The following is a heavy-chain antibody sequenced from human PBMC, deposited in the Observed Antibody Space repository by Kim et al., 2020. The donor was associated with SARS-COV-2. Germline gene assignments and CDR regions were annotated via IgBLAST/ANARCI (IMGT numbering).Heavy chain of an antibody. D-gene: IGHD2-2*01. CDR3: TKGYCTSTACYPKFDP. J-gene: IGHJ5*02. V-gene: IGHV3-73*01. Sequence: VKRRFTISRDDSKNTAYLQMNSRTTEDTAVYYCTKGYCTSTACYPKFDPWGQGTLVTVSS.